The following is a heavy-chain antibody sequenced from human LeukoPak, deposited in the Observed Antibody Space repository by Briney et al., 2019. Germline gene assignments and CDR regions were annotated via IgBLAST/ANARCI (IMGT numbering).Heavy chain of an antibody. Sequence: GGSLRLSCAASGFTFSSYGMHWVRQAPGKGLEWVAFIRYDGSNKYYADSVKGRFTISRDNSKNSLYLQMNSLRDEDTAVYYCARDLAVAGLAHSFDIWGQGTMVTVSS. CDR1: GFTFSSYG. CDR2: IRYDGSNK. V-gene: IGHV3-30*02. CDR3: ARDLAVAGLAHSFDI. D-gene: IGHD6-19*01. J-gene: IGHJ3*02.